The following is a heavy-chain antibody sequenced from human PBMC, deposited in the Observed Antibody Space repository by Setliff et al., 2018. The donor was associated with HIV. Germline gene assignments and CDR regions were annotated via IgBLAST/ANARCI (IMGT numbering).Heavy chain of an antibody. CDR3: ATKRFYNAIWGSYRDTQRAYFDY. J-gene: IGHJ4*02. D-gene: IGHD3-16*02. V-gene: IGHV4-34*01. CDR1: GGSLKNYY. CDR2: IDHSGGT. Sequence: SETLSLTCAVYGGSLKNYYWSWIRQPPGKGLEWIGEIDHSGGTNYNPSLKDRVTISLDTSKNQFSLRVTNVTAADTAVYFCATKRFYNAIWGSYRDTQRAYFDYWGQGTLVTVSS.